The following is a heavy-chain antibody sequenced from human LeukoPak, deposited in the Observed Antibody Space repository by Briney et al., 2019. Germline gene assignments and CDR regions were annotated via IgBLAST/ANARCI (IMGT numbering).Heavy chain of an antibody. Sequence: ASVKVSCKASGYPFDNFGLTWVRQAPGHGLEWMGWISAYNGNTHHAQKFRDRLTLTTDTSTSTAYLELRSLKSDDTAVYYCAKEWGITPGPGGYFDYWGQGTLVTVSS. V-gene: IGHV1-18*01. J-gene: IGHJ4*02. CDR2: ISAYNGNT. CDR3: AKEWGITPGPGGYFDY. D-gene: IGHD3-10*01. CDR1: GYPFDNFG.